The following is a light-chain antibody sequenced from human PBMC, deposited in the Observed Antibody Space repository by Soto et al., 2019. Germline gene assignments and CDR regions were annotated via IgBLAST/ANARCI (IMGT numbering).Light chain of an antibody. V-gene: IGLV3-9*01. CDR1: NIGSKN. Sequence: SYELTQPLSVSVALGQTARITCGGNNIGSKNVHWYQQKPGQATVLVIYRDSNRPSGIPGRFSGSNSGNTDTLTISRAQAGDEADYYCQVWDSSTARVFGGGTKVTVL. CDR2: RDS. CDR3: QVWDSSTARV. J-gene: IGLJ3*02.